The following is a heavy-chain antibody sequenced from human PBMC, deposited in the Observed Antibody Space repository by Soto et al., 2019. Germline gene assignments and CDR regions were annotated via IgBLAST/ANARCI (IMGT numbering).Heavy chain of an antibody. J-gene: IGHJ6*02. D-gene: IGHD5-18*01. Sequence: ASVKVSCKASGSTFTSYGISWVRQAPGQGLEWMGWISAYNGNTNYAQKLQGRVTMTTDTSTSTAYMELRSLRSDDTAVYYCARRATLTAMAVDIYGMDVWGQGTTVTVSS. V-gene: IGHV1-18*01. CDR2: ISAYNGNT. CDR3: ARRATLTAMAVDIYGMDV. CDR1: GSTFTSYG.